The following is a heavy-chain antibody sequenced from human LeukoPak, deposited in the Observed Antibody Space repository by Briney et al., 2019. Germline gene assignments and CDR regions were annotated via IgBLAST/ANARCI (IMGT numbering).Heavy chain of an antibody. CDR1: GGSISSYY. Sequence: SETLSLTCTVSGGSISSYYWSWIRQPPGKGPEWIGYIYYSGSTNYNPSLKSRVTISVDTSKNQFSLKLSSVTAADTAVYYCARGFYGSGDSYYYGMDVWGQGTTVTVSS. CDR3: ARGFYGSGDSYYYGMDV. J-gene: IGHJ6*02. CDR2: IYYSGST. V-gene: IGHV4-59*08. D-gene: IGHD3-10*01.